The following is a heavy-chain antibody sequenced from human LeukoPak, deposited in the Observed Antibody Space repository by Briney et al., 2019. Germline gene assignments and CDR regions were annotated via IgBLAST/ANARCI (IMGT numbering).Heavy chain of an antibody. Sequence: GGSLRLSCAASGFTFSSYSMNWVRQAPGKGLEWVSSITSSSSYIYYADSVKGRFTISRDNAKNTLYLQLNSLRAEDTAVYYCAKTGGPWDWGQGTLVTVSS. CDR3: AKTGGPWD. V-gene: IGHV3-21*04. D-gene: IGHD7-27*01. J-gene: IGHJ4*02. CDR2: ITSSSSYI. CDR1: GFTFSSYS.